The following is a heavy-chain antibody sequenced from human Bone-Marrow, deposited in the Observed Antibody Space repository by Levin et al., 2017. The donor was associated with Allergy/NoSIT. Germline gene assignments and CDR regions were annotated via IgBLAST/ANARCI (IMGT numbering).Heavy chain of an antibody. D-gene: IGHD5-12*01. V-gene: IGHV3-7*01. CDR3: ARDSPGYGAYEY. Sequence: QSGGSLRLSCAASGFTFSRYWMTWVRQAPGKGLEWLGNIKEDGNAEYYVDSVKGRFTISRDNSKNSLYLQMDSLRAEDTAVYYCARDSPGYGAYEYWGQGTLVTVSS. J-gene: IGHJ4*02. CDR2: IKEDGNAE. CDR1: GFTFSRYW.